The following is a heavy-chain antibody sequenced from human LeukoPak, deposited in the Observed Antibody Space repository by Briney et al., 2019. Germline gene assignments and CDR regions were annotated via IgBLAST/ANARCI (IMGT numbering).Heavy chain of an antibody. CDR3: ASFREIWEGNSSGYFFNAFDI. J-gene: IGHJ3*02. CDR2: IIPIFGTA. D-gene: IGHD3-22*01. CDR1: GGTFSSYA. Sequence: GASVKVSCKASGGTFSSYAISWVRQAPRQGLEWMGGIIPIFGTANYAQKFQGRVTITADESTSTAYMELSSLRSEDTAVYYCASFREIWEGNSSGYFFNAFDIWGQGTMVTVSS. V-gene: IGHV1-69*13.